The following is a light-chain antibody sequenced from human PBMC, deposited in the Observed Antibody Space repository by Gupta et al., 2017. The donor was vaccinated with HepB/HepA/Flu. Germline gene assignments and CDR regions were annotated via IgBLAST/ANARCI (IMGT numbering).Light chain of an antibody. CDR3: TSYTSTNTWV. J-gene: IGLJ3*02. CDR1: DVGSYNR. Sequence: QSALTQPPSVSGSPGQSVTITCTGSDVGSYNRVPWYQQPPGTAPKLMIYEVTHRPSGVPDRFSGSKSGNTASLTISGLQTEDEADYFCTSYTSTNTWVFGGGTKLTVL. V-gene: IGLV2-18*02. CDR2: EVT.